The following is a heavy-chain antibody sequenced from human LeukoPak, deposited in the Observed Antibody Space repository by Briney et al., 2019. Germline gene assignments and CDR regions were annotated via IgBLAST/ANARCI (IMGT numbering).Heavy chain of an antibody. CDR3: ARFIVGQDFDY. D-gene: IGHD2-15*01. J-gene: IGHJ4*02. Sequence: PGGSLRLSCAASGFTFSSYAMNWVRQAPGKGLEWVSYISSSGSTIYYADSVKGRFTISRDNAKNSLYLQMNSLRAEDTAVYYCARFIVGQDFDYWGQGTLVTVSS. CDR1: GFTFSSYA. V-gene: IGHV3-48*03. CDR2: ISSSGSTI.